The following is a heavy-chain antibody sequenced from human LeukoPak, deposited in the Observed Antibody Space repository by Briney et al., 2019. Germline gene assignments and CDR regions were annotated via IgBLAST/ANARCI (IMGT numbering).Heavy chain of an antibody. CDR2: INSDGSST. V-gene: IGHV3-74*01. CDR1: GFTFSSYW. Sequence: HPGGSLRLSCAASGFTFSSYWMHWVRQAPGEGLVWVSRINSDGSSTSYADSVKGRFTISRDNAKNTLYLQMNSLRAEDTAVYYCAREGRHYYDSSGYGHWGQGTLVTVSS. D-gene: IGHD3-22*01. CDR3: AREGRHYYDSSGYGH. J-gene: IGHJ4*02.